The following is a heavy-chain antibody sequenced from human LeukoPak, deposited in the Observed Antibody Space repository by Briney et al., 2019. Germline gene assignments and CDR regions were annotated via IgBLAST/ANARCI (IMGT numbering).Heavy chain of an antibody. CDR2: VWHDGSNK. D-gene: IGHD6-13*01. Sequence: GGPLRLSCTAPGFTFSSYAIHWIRQAPGKGLEWVALVWHDGSNKYYADSVKGRFTISRDNSKNTVYLQMNSLRAEDTAVYYCARDVIAAADTEGFDYWGQGTLVTVSS. J-gene: IGHJ4*02. CDR3: ARDVIAAADTEGFDY. V-gene: IGHV3-33*01. CDR1: GFTFSSYA.